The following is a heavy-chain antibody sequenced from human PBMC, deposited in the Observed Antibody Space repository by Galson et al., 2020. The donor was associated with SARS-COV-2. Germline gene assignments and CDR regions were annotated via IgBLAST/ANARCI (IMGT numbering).Heavy chain of an antibody. Sequence: GESLKISCVASGFTFSNYAINWVRQAPGKGLEWVSTISSGNYIYYADSVKGRFTISRDNAENSVSLQMNSLRGDDTAVYYCVRGLWSGGDDAVDFWGQGTTVTVSS. J-gene: IGHJ3*01. CDR2: ISSGNYI. CDR3: VRGLWSGGDDAVDF. D-gene: IGHD3-10*01. V-gene: IGHV3-21*01. CDR1: GFTFSNYA.